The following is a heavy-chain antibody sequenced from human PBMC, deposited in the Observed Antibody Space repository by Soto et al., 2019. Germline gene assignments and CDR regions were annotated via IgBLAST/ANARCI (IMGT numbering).Heavy chain of an antibody. CDR2: IIPIFGTA. CDR1: GGTFSSYA. D-gene: IGHD1-20*01. Sequence: SVKVSCKASGGTFSSYAISWVRQAPGQGLEWMGGIIPIFGTANYAQKFQGRVTITADESTSTAYMELSSLRSEDTAVYYCERDLVYNFKWFDPWGQGTLVTVSS. CDR3: ERDLVYNFKWFDP. V-gene: IGHV1-69*13. J-gene: IGHJ5*02.